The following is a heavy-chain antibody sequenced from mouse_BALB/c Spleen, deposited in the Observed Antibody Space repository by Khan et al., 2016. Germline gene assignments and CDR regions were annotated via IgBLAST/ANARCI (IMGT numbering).Heavy chain of an antibody. V-gene: IGHV5-17*02. CDR3: VRSDYSSNMNY. CDR1: GFTFSNFG. CDR2: ISSGSSTT. Sequence: EVELVESGGGLVQPGGSRKLSCAASGFTFSNFGMHWVRQAPEKGLEWVAYISSGSSTTYYADTVKGRFTISRDNPTNTLHLQMTSLRSEDTAMYYCVRSDYSSNMNYWGQRTSVTVTS. D-gene: IGHD1-1*01. J-gene: IGHJ4*01.